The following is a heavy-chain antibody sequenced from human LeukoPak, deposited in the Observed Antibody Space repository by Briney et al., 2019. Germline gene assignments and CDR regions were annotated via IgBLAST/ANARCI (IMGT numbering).Heavy chain of an antibody. CDR3: ARDFLLDAFDI. CDR2: ISSSGSTI. J-gene: IGHJ3*02. D-gene: IGHD2-21*01. Sequence: SGGSLRLSCAASGFTFSSYEMNWVRQAPGKGLEWVSYISSSGSTIYYADSVKGRFTISRDNSKNTLYLQMNSLRAEDTAVYYCARDFLLDAFDIWGQGTMVTVSS. V-gene: IGHV3-48*03. CDR1: GFTFSSYE.